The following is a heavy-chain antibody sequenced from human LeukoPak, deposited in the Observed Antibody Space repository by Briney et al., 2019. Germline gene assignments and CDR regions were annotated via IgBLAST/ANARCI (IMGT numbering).Heavy chain of an antibody. D-gene: IGHD3-22*01. Sequence: GSLRLSCAASGFTVSSNYMSWIRQPPGKGLEWIGEINHSGSTNYNPSLKSRVTISVDTSKNQFSLKLSSVTAADMAVYYCARRATTRWGYYDSPYWGQGTLVTVSS. J-gene: IGHJ4*02. CDR2: INHSGST. CDR1: GFTVSSNY. V-gene: IGHV4-34*01. CDR3: ARRATTRWGYYDSPY.